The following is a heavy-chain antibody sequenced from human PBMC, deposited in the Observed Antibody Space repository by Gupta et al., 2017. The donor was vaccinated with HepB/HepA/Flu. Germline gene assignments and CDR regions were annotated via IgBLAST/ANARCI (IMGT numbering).Heavy chain of an antibody. J-gene: IGHJ3*02. D-gene: IGHD3-3*01. Sequence: QVQLVQSGAEVKKTGAFVKVSCKASGSTFNGYYMHWVRQAPGQGLEWMGWINPNSGGTNYAQKFQGRVTMTRDTSISTAYMELSRLRSDDTAVYYCAGDGGGVAELYSDAFDIWGQGTMVTVSS. V-gene: IGHV1-2*02. CDR3: AGDGGGVAELYSDAFDI. CDR2: INPNSGGT. CDR1: GSTFNGYY.